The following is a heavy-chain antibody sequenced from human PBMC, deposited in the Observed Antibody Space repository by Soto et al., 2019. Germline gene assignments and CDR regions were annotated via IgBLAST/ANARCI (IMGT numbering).Heavy chain of an antibody. V-gene: IGHV4-38-2*01. CDR3: ARVGPDCNSVSCHRGTWFDP. CDR2: IHHTEGT. Sequence: ETLSLTCAVSGYSITSGYYWGWIRQHPGKGLEWWGTIHHTEGTYYNPSPKSRVSMSIDTSKNQFSLRLSSVTAADTAVHYCARVGPDCNSVSCHRGTWFDPWGQGTLVT. D-gene: IGHD2-15*01. J-gene: IGHJ5*02. CDR1: GYSITSGYY.